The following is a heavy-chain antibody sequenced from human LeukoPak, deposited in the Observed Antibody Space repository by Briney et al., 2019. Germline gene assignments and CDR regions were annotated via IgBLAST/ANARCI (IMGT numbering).Heavy chain of an antibody. D-gene: IGHD1-26*01. CDR3: AIYRRWEDGAFDI. Sequence: ASVKLSCKVSGYTLTDLSMHWVRQAPGKGLEWMGGFDPDDGNTIYAHKLKGRFTMTEDNSKDSPYMQMNSLRAEDTALYYCAIYRRWEDGAFDIWGHGTMVTVSS. V-gene: IGHV1-24*01. CDR2: FDPDDGNT. J-gene: IGHJ3*02. CDR1: GYTLTDLS.